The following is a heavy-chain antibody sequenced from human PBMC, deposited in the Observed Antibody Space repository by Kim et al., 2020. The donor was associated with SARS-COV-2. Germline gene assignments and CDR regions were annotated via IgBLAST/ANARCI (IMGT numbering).Heavy chain of an antibody. Sequence: GGSLRLSCVASGFTFSVHYMDWVRQAPGKGLEWVGRTSNRTKKYTTEYAASVKGRFTVSRDDSRNSLYLQMNSLKAEDTAVYFCARVGEKEGWSCDTWGQGNEVTVSS. CDR1: GFTFSVHY. J-gene: IGHJ5*02. D-gene: IGHD1-26*01. CDR3: ARVGEKEGWSCDT. V-gene: IGHV3-72*01. CDR2: TSNRTKKYTT.